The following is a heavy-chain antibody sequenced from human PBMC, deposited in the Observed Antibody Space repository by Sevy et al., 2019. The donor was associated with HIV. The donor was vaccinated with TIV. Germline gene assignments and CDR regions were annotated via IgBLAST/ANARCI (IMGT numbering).Heavy chain of an antibody. CDR1: GFIFSTYA. Sequence: GGSLRLSCTASGFIFSTYAMTWVRQAPGKGLEWVSAISGSGGSTYYADSLKGRFTIFRDNSKNTLYLQMNNLRAEDTAVYYCAKGDSTFYRLDVWGQGTTVTVSS. J-gene: IGHJ6*02. V-gene: IGHV3-23*01. CDR3: AKGDSTFYRLDV. CDR2: ISGSGGST. D-gene: IGHD6-13*01.